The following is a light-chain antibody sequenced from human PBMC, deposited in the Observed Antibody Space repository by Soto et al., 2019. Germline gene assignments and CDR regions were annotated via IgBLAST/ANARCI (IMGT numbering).Light chain of an antibody. J-gene: IGKJ1*01. V-gene: IGKV1-5*01. CDR3: QQYPGA. CDR1: QSISSW. Sequence: DIQMTQPPSTLSASVGDRVTITCRASQSISSWLAWYQQKPGKAPKLLIYDASSLESGVPSRFSGSGSGTEFTLTISSLQPDDFATYYCQQYPGAFGQGTKVEIK. CDR2: DAS.